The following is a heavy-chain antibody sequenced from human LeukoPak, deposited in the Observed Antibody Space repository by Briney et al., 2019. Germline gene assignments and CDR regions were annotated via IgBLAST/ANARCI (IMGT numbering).Heavy chain of an antibody. J-gene: IGHJ3*02. CDR2: IYHSGST. CDR1: GYSISSGYY. V-gene: IGHV4-38-2*01. D-gene: IGHD3-3*01. CDR3: ARANQSVLRFLEWLSAFDI. Sequence: SETLSPTCAVSGYSISSGYYWGWIRQPPGKGLEWIGSIYHSGSTYYNPSLKSRVTISVDTSKNQFSLKLSSVTAADTAVYYCARANQSVLRFLEWLSAFDIWGQGTMVTVSS.